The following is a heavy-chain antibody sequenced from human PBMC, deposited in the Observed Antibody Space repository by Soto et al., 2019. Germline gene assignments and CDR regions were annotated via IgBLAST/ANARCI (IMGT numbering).Heavy chain of an antibody. CDR1: GFSFSFYV. J-gene: IGHJ4*02. Sequence: GGSLRLSCETSGFSFSFYVMHWVRQTPGKGLEWVAVIWYDASKHFYAASVEGRFTISRDNSKAILYLQMNSLRAEDTAVYYCAAWAEGATEVHWGQGTLVTVSS. V-gene: IGHV3-33*01. CDR2: IWYDASKH. D-gene: IGHD2-15*01. CDR3: AAWAEGATEVH.